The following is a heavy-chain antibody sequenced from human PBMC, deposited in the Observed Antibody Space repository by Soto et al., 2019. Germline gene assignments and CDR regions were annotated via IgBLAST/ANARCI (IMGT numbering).Heavy chain of an antibody. CDR2: IYHSGST. J-gene: IGHJ4*02. Sequence: QVQLQESGPGLVKPSGTLSLTCAVSGGSISSSNWWSWVRQPPGKGLEWIEEIYHSGSTNYNPSLKSLVTITLGKSKNQFSLKLSSVTAADTAVYYCARELGYCSGGSCYSGRYFDYWGQGTLVTVSS. CDR1: GGSISSSNW. CDR3: ARELGYCSGGSCYSGRYFDY. V-gene: IGHV4-4*02. D-gene: IGHD2-15*01.